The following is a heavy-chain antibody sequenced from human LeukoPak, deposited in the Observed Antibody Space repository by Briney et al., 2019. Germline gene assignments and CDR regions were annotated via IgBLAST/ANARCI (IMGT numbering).Heavy chain of an antibody. CDR3: ARAPVVAGEH. V-gene: IGHV3-7*01. D-gene: IGHD6-19*01. Sequence: GGSLRLSCAASGFTFSSYWMSWVRQAPGKGLEWVADIKQDGSEKYYVDSVKGRFTISRDNAKNSLFLQMNSLRADDTAVFYCARAPVVAGEHWGQGTLVTVSS. CDR2: IKQDGSEK. J-gene: IGHJ4*02. CDR1: GFTFSSYW.